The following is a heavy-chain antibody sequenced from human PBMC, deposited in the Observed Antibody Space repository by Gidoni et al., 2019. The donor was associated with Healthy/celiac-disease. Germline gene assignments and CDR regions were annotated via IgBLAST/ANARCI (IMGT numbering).Heavy chain of an antibody. CDR1: GGPFRSYT. V-gene: IGHV1-69*08. J-gene: IGHJ4*02. D-gene: IGHD6-13*01. CDR2: IIPILGIA. Sequence: QVQLVQSGAEVKKPGSSVKVSCKASGGPFRSYTISWVRQAPGQGLEWMGRIIPILGIANYAQKFQGRVTITADKSTSTAYMELSSLRSEDTAVYYCARDHPGIAAAVQDYWGQGTLVTVSS. CDR3: ARDHPGIAAAVQDY.